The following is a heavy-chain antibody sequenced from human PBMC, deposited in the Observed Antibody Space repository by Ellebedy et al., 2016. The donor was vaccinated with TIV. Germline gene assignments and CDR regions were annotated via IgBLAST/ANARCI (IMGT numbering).Heavy chain of an antibody. J-gene: IGHJ6*02. D-gene: IGHD7-27*01. CDR2: IKQDGSEK. Sequence: GGSLRLSCTASGFAFNTYAMHWVRQAPGKGLEWVANIKQDGSEKQYVDSVKGRFTISRDNANKSLYLQMNSLRGEDTAIYYCARDGPQYGDRRYYYAMDVWGQGTTVIVSS. V-gene: IGHV3-7*03. CDR3: ARDGPQYGDRRYYYAMDV. CDR1: GFAFNTYA.